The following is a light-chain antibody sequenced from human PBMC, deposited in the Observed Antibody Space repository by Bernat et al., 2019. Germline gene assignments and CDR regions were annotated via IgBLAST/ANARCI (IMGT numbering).Light chain of an antibody. CDR1: QTINRY. CDR3: QQTWSNPWT. V-gene: IGKV1-39*01. CDR2: AAS. Sequence: DIQVTQSPSSLSASVGDRVTMTCRTSQTINRYLNWYQQKPGKAPKLLIYAASSLQSGVPSRFSGSGSGTEYTLTISSLQPEDSATYYCQQTWSNPWTFGQGAKVDVK. J-gene: IGKJ1*01.